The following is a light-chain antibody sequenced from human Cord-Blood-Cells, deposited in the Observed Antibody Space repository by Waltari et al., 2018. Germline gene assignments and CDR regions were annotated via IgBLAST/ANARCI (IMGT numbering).Light chain of an antibody. CDR3: CSYAGSSPRVV. Sequence: QSALTQPASVSGSPGQSITISCTGTSSDVGSYNLVSWYQQHPGKAPKLMIYEGSKRPSGVSNRCSGSKSGNTASLTISGLQAEDEADYYCCSYAGSSPRVVFGGGTKLTVL. J-gene: IGLJ2*01. V-gene: IGLV2-23*01. CDR2: EGS. CDR1: SSDVGSYNL.